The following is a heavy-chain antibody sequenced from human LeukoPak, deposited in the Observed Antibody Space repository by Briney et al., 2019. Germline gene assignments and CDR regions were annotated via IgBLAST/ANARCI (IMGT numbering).Heavy chain of an antibody. Sequence: SGTLSLTCAVSGVSMSSSEWWVWVRQPPGQGLEWVGEIHRDGHTRYPLSLKSRVTMSMDYSKNHFSLDVRSVTAADTAIYYCGKTDIYFNPIGYWGPGSLVTVSS. J-gene: IGHJ4*02. V-gene: IGHV4-4*02. CDR1: GVSMSSSEW. CDR2: IHRDGHT. CDR3: GKTDIYFNPIGY. D-gene: IGHD3-9*01.